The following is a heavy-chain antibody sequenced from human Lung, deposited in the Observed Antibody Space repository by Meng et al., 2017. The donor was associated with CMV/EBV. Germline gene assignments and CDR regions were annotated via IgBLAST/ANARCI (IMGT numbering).Heavy chain of an antibody. CDR1: GFTFSSYS. J-gene: IGHJ4*02. CDR2: ISSSSSYI. V-gene: IGHV3-21*01. CDR3: ARAPRDSSGYYYPDY. D-gene: IGHD3-22*01. Sequence: SCAASGFTFSSYSMNWVRQAPGKGLEWVSSISSSSSYIYYADSVKGRFTISRDNAKNSLYLQMNSLRAEETAVYYCARAPRDSSGYYYPDYWGQGTLVTVSS.